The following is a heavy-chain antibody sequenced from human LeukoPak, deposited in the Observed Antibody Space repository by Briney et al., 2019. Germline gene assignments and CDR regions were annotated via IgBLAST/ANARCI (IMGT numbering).Heavy chain of an antibody. D-gene: IGHD3-22*01. CDR3: ARGRRYYDSSGYSLNYFDY. CDR1: GGSFSGYY. J-gene: IGHJ4*02. CDR2: INHSGST. Sequence: SETLSLTCAVYGGSFSGYYWSWIRQPPGKGLEWIGEINHSGSTNYNPSLKSRVTISIDTSKNQFSLKLSSVTAADTAVYYCARGRRYYDSSGYSLNYFDYWGQGTLVTVSS. V-gene: IGHV4-34*01.